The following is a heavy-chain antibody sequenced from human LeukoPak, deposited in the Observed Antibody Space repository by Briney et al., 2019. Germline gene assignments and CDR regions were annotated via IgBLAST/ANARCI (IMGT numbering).Heavy chain of an antibody. D-gene: IGHD3-22*01. Sequence: SETLSLTCNVSGGSISSSSYDWGWIRQPPGKGLEWVGSMYYSGITYYNPSLKSRVTISVDTSKNQFSLVLTSVTAADTAVYYCATWTRDYYDTSGYPRGNWFDPWGQGTLVTVSS. V-gene: IGHV4-39*01. CDR1: GGSISSSSYD. J-gene: IGHJ5*02. CDR3: ATWTRDYYDTSGYPRGNWFDP. CDR2: MYYSGIT.